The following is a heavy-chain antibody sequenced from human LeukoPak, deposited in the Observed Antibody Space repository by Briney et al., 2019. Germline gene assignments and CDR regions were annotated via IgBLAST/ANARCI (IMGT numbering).Heavy chain of an antibody. J-gene: IGHJ3*02. D-gene: IGHD3-22*01. CDR3: ARLRPYYYDSSGFDAFDI. Sequence: GASVKVSCKTSGYTFTGYYMHWVRQAPGQGLEWMGWINPNSGGTNYAQKFQGRVSMTRDTSISTAYMELSRLRSDDTAVYYCARLRPYYYDSSGFDAFDIWGQGTMVTVSS. V-gene: IGHV1-2*02. CDR2: INPNSGGT. CDR1: GYTFTGYY.